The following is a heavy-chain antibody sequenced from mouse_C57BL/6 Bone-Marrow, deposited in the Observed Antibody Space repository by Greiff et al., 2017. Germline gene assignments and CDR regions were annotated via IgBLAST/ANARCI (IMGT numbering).Heavy chain of an antibody. CDR1: GYTFTSYW. D-gene: IGHD2-5*01. CDR3: AGSNYEGDY. J-gene: IGHJ2*01. V-gene: IGHV1-50*01. Sequence: VQLQQPGAELVKPGASVKLSCKASGYTFTSYWMQWVKQRPGQGLEWIGEIDPSDSYTNYNQKFKGKATLTVDTSSRTAYMQLSSLTSEDSAVYYCAGSNYEGDYWGQGTTLTVSS. CDR2: IDPSDSYT.